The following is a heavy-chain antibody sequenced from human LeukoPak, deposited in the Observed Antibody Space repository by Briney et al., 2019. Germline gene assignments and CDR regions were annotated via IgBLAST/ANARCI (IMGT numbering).Heavy chain of an antibody. CDR3: ATLYGDHHNVPFEF. CDR2: FDPEDGET. D-gene: IGHD4-17*01. CDR1: GYNLSELS. Sequence: ASVKVSCKVSGYNLSELSMHWVRQAPGKGLEWMGGFDPEDGETIYGQKFQGRVTMTEDTSRDTAYMELSSLRSEDTAVYYCATLYGDHHNVPFEFWGQGTLVTVSS. V-gene: IGHV1-24*01. J-gene: IGHJ4*02.